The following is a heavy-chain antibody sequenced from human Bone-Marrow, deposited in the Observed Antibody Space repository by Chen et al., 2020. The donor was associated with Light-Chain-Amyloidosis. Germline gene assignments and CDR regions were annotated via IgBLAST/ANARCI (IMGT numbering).Heavy chain of an antibody. CDR1: GSTFSPYG. D-gene: IGHD6-13*01. CDR2: ITVGGTSI. V-gene: IGHV3-21*01. J-gene: IGHJ6*02. Sequence: EVPLVESGGGLVKPGGSRRLSGAAAGSTFSPYGMHWVRQAPGKGLGWVPSITVGGTSINYADSVRGRFTISGDNARNSLYLQMNRLRAEDTAVYYCARSPYSTVAPHYYGMDLWGQGITVTVSS. CDR3: ARSPYSTVAPHYYGMDL.